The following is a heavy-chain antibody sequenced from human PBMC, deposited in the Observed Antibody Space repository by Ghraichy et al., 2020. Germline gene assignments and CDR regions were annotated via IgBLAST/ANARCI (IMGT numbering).Heavy chain of an antibody. CDR3: AKDIGGSGWYGGIDY. Sequence: GGSLRLSCAASGFTFDDYAMHWVRQAPGKGLEWVSLISGDGGSTYYADSVKGRFTISRDNSKNSLYLQMNSLRTEDTALYYCAKDIGGSGWYGGIDYWGQGTLVTVSS. CDR1: GFTFDDYA. V-gene: IGHV3-43*02. J-gene: IGHJ4*02. CDR2: ISGDGGST. D-gene: IGHD6-19*01.